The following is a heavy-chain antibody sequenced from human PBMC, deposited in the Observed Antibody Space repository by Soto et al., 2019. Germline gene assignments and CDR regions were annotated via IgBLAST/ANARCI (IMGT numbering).Heavy chain of an antibody. CDR3: ARVGPDTDMVKSGYGMDV. Sequence: ASVKVSCKASGYTFTSYGISWVRQAPGQGLEWMGWISAYNGNTNYAQKLQGRVTMTTDTSTSTAYMELRSLRSDDTAVYYCARVGPDTDMVKSGYGMDVWGQGTTVTVSS. CDR1: GYTFTSYG. J-gene: IGHJ6*02. CDR2: ISAYNGNT. V-gene: IGHV1-18*04. D-gene: IGHD5-18*01.